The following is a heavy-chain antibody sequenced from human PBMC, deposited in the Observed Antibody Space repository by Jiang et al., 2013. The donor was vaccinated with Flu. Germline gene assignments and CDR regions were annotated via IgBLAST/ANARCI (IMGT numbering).Heavy chain of an antibody. CDR3: ARRYRYLDP. CDR1: SISSSSYY. J-gene: IGHJ5*02. Sequence: SISSSSYYWGWIRQPPGKGLEWIGSIYYSGSTYYNPSLKSRVTISVDTSKNQFSLKLSSVTAADTAVYYCARRYRYLDPWGQGTLVTVSS. CDR2: IYYSGST. V-gene: IGHV4-39*01. D-gene: IGHD1-26*01.